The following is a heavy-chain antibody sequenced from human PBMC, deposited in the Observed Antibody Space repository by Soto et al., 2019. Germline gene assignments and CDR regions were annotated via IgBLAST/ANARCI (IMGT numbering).Heavy chain of an antibody. CDR3: ERELEVGSSLSYFDF. D-gene: IGHD1-26*01. CDR1: GFTFTNYY. J-gene: IGHJ4*02. V-gene: IGHV3-11*06. Sequence: GVSLRLSCAASGFTFTNYYISWIRQAPGKGLEWVSYISANNVYTNYADSVKGRFTISRDNGKNSVYLQMNGLRAEDTAVYYCERELEVGSSLSYFDFWGQGALVTLSS. CDR2: ISANNVYT.